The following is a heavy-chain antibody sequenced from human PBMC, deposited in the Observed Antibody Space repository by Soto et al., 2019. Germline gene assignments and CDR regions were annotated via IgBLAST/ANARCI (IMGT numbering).Heavy chain of an antibody. CDR2: IYWDDDK. CDR1: GFSLSTSGVG. Sequence: SGPTLVNPTQTLTLTCTFSGFSLSTSGVGVGWIRQPPGKALEWLALIYWDDDKRYSPSLKSRLTITKDTSKNQVVLTMTNMDPVDTATYYCAHSRGSGRKVHYYYYYGMDVWGQGTTVTVSS. J-gene: IGHJ6*02. D-gene: IGHD3-10*01. CDR3: AHSRGSGRKVHYYYYYGMDV. V-gene: IGHV2-5*02.